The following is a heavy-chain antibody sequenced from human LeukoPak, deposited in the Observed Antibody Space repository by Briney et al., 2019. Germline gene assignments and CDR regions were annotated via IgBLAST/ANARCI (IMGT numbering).Heavy chain of an antibody. D-gene: IGHD2-21*02. CDR2: IESDGSRT. J-gene: IGHJ4*02. CDR1: GFTFSNYA. CDR3: AKDFCGGDCYLYYFDY. V-gene: IGHV3-74*01. Sequence: GGSLRLSCGASGFTFSNYAMSWVRQAPGKGLEWVSRIESDGSRTRYADSVKGRFTISRDNAKNTLYLQMNSLRAEDTAVYYCAKDFCGGDCYLYYFDYWGQGTLVTVSS.